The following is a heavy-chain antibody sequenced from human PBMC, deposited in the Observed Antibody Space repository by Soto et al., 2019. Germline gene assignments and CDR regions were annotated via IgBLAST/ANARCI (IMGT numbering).Heavy chain of an antibody. CDR3: AKSAYGDYVPSYFEY. CDR1: GFTFSSYA. D-gene: IGHD4-17*01. J-gene: IGHJ4*02. CDR2: IICHGGST. Sequence: PGESLRLSCAASGFTFSSYAMSWVRQAPAKGLEWVSAIICHGGSTYYADSLKGRVTISRDNSKNTLYLQMNSLRAEDTAVYYCAKSAYGDYVPSYFEYWGQGTLVTVSS. V-gene: IGHV3-23*01.